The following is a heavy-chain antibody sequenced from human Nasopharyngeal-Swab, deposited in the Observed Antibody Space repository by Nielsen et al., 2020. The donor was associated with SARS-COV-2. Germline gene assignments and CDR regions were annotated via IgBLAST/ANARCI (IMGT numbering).Heavy chain of an antibody. V-gene: IGHV3-30*18. CDR3: AKDRTAMVTGYMDV. D-gene: IGHD5-18*01. J-gene: IGHJ6*03. CDR2: ISYDGSNK. Sequence: GESLKISCAASGFTFSSYGMHWVRQAPGKGLEWVAVISYDGSNKYYADSEKGRFTISRDNSKNTLYLQTNSLRAEDTAVYYCAKDRTAMVTGYMDVWGKGTTVTVSS. CDR1: GFTFSSYG.